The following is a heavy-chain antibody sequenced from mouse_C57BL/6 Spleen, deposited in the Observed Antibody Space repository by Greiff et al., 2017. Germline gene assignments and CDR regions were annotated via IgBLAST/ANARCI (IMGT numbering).Heavy chain of an antibody. CDR1: GFTFTDYY. D-gene: IGHD2-3*01. CDR3: ARYGNDGYYRDYYAMDY. Sequence: EVNVVESGGGLVQPGGSLSLSCAASGFTFTDYYMSWVRQPPGKALEWLGFIRNKANGYTTEYSASVKGRFTISRDNSQSILYLQMNALRAEDSATYYCARYGNDGYYRDYYAMDYWGQGTSVTVSS. V-gene: IGHV7-3*01. J-gene: IGHJ4*01. CDR2: IRNKANGYTT.